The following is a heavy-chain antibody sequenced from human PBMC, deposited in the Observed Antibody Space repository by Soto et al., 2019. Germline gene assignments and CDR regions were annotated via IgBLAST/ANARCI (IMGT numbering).Heavy chain of an antibody. CDR3: ARSIVVVGAWFDP. CDR2: INSDGSST. V-gene: IGHV3-74*01. J-gene: IGHJ5*02. CDR1: GFTFSSYW. Sequence: GGSLRLSCAASGFTFSSYWMHWVRQAPGKGLVWVSRINSDGSSTSYADSVKGRFTISRDNAKNTLYLQMNSLRAEDTAVYYCARSIVVVGAWFDPWGQGTLVTVSS. D-gene: IGHD2-21*01.